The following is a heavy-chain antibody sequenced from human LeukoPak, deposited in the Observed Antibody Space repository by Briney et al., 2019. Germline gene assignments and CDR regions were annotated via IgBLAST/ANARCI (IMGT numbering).Heavy chain of an antibody. CDR2: INDSGST. CDR1: GGSLSGYY. CDR3: ARRAYFDY. Sequence: SETLSLTCTVSGGSLSGYYWSWIRQPPGKGLEWIGFINDSGSTKCNPSLKSRVTISVDTSKSQFSLKVNSVTAADTAVYYCARRAYFDYWGQGTLVTVSS. V-gene: IGHV4-59*01. J-gene: IGHJ4*02.